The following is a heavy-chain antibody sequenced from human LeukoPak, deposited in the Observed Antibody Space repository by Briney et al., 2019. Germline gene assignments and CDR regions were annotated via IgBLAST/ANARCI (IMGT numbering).Heavy chain of an antibody. J-gene: IGHJ4*02. CDR3: ARISYYDSSGYSPCFDY. CDR1: GFSLSTSGMC. V-gene: IGHV2-70*11. Sequence: SGPALVKPTQTLTRTCTFSGFSLSTSGMCVSWIRQPPGKALEWLGRIDWDDDKYYSTSLKTRLTISKDTSKNQVVLTMTNMDPVDTATSYCARISYYDSSGYSPCFDYWGQGTLVTVSS. CDR2: IDWDDDK. D-gene: IGHD3-22*01.